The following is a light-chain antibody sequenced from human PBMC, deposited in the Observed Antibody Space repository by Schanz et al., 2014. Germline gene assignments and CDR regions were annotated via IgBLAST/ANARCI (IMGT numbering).Light chain of an antibody. CDR2: EVN. J-gene: IGLJ3*02. CDR3: SSFGGSNNPPWV. Sequence: QSALTQPPSASGSPGQSVTISCTGTSSDVGGYNQVSWYQQHPGKAPKLMIYEVNKRPSGVPDRFSGSKSGNTASLTVSGHQAEDEAEYYCSSFGGSNNPPWVFGGGTKLTVL. V-gene: IGLV2-8*01. CDR1: SSDVGGYNQ.